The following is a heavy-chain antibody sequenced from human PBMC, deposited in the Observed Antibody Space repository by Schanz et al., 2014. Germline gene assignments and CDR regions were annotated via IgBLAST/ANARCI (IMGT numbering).Heavy chain of an antibody. D-gene: IGHD6-13*01. CDR2: INVYNGDT. J-gene: IGHJ4*02. Sequence: QVQVIQSGPEVKKPGASVKVSCRTSGYSFGGYYIHWVRQAPGQGLEWMGWINVYNGDTKFAKTFQDRVTLTTDTSTSTAYMELRSLRSDDTALYYCARDRQNIASPATGFDSWSQGTLVTVSS. V-gene: IGHV1-18*04. CDR1: GYSFGGYY. CDR3: ARDRQNIASPATGFDS.